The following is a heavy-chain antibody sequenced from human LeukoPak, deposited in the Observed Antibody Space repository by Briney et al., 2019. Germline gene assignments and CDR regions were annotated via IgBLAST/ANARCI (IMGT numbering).Heavy chain of an antibody. CDR2: IKQDGSEK. V-gene: IGHV3-7*03. Sequence: PGGSLRLSCAASGFTFSSYWMSWVRQAPGKGLEWVANIKQDGSEKYHVDSVEGRFTISRDDAKNSLYLQMNSLRVEDTAVYYCAKVLVGTTCFEYWGQGTLVTVSS. CDR3: AKVLVGTTCFEY. J-gene: IGHJ4*02. D-gene: IGHD1-7*01. CDR1: GFTFSSYW.